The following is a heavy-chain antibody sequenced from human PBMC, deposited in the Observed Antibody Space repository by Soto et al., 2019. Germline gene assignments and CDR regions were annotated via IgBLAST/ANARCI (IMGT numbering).Heavy chain of an antibody. CDR1: GVTFSSYW. J-gene: IGHJ4*02. CDR2: IKQDGSEK. Sequence: GGSLRLSCAASGVTFSSYWMSWVRQAPGKGLEWVANIKQDGSEKYYVDSVKGRFTISRDNAKNSLYLQMNSLRAEDTAVYYCARDQLGYCSGGSCYSVNYWGQGTLVTVSS. CDR3: ARDQLGYCSGGSCYSVNY. V-gene: IGHV3-7*05. D-gene: IGHD2-15*01.